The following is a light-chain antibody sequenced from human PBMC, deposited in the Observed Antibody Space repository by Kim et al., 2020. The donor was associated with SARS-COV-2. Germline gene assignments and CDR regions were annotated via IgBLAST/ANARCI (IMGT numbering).Light chain of an antibody. J-gene: IGKJ1*01. CDR2: AAS. CDR3: QQCKGAPWT. CDR1: QGISNY. Sequence: ASVGDRVTITCRASQGISNYLAWYQQKPGKVPKLLIYAASAFQSGVPSRFSGSGSGTDFTLTITSLQPEDVAAYYCQQCKGAPWTFGQGTKVEIK. V-gene: IGKV1-27*01.